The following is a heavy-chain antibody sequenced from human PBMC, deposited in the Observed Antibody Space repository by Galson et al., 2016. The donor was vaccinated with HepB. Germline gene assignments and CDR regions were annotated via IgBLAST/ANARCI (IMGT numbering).Heavy chain of an antibody. Sequence: PALVKPPQTLTLTCTFSGFSLPTSGVGVGWIRQPPGKPLEWLALIYWDDDKRYSPSLKSRLTITKDTSKNQVVLTMTNMDPVDTATYFCAHSSYYDTSVPTSQYHFDYWGQGTLVTVSS. J-gene: IGHJ4*02. CDR1: GFSLPTSGVG. D-gene: IGHD3-22*01. CDR3: AHSSYYDTSVPTSQYHFDY. V-gene: IGHV2-5*02. CDR2: IYWDDDK.